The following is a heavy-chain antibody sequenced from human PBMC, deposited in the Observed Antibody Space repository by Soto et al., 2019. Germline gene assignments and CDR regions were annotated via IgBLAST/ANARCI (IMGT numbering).Heavy chain of an antibody. CDR1: GGTFSSYA. D-gene: IGHD3-16*01. J-gene: IGHJ6*02. CDR3: ASSRLGGTGYYYGMDV. CDR2: IIPIFGTA. Sequence: QVQLVQSGAEVKKPGSSVKVSCKASGGTFSSYAISWVRQAPGQGLEWMGGIIPIFGTADYAQKFQGRVTITADESTSTAYMELCSLRSEDTAVYYCASSRLGGTGYYYGMDVWGQGTTVTVSS. V-gene: IGHV1-69*12.